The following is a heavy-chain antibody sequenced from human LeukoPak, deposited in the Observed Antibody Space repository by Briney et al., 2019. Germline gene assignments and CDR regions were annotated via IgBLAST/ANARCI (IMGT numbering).Heavy chain of an antibody. J-gene: IGHJ6*02. Sequence: ASVKVSCKASGYTFTGYYMHWVRQAPGQGLEWMGWINPNSGGTNYAQKFQGRVTMTRDMSISTAYMELSRLRSDDTAVYYCARGVSRDIVVVPAAPYPTKYYYYGMDVWGQGTTVTVSS. CDR1: GYTFTGYY. D-gene: IGHD2-2*01. CDR3: ARGVSRDIVVVPAAPYPTKYYYYGMDV. V-gene: IGHV1-2*02. CDR2: INPNSGGT.